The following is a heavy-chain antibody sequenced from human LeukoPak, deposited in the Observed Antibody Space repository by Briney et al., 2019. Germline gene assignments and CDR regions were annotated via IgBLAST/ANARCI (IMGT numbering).Heavy chain of an antibody. D-gene: IGHD5-24*01. CDR3: AREAEMTTIYYFDY. V-gene: IGHV3-49*04. Sequence: GGSLRLSCTTSGFTFSDYAMSWVRQAPGKGLEWVGFIRRKGYGGTTEYAASVKGRFTISRDDSKSIAYLQMNTLKTEDTAVYYCAREAEMTTIYYFDYWGQGTLVTVSS. CDR2: IRRKGYGGTT. CDR1: GFTFSDYA. J-gene: IGHJ4*02.